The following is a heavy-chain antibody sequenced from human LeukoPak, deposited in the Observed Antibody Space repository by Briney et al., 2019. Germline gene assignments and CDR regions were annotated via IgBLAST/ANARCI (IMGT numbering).Heavy chain of an antibody. V-gene: IGHV3-7*03. D-gene: IGHD3-22*01. CDR2: IKEDGSTT. CDR3: GRDLGGFGSHCGWLSDY. J-gene: IGHJ4*02. CDR1: GFTFSTYW. Sequence: PGGSLRLSCAGSGFTFSTYWMSWIRQAPGKGLLWLGNIKEDGSTTYYVGSLKGRLTISRDKSKNTMFLKLTSLGAEDTAVYYCGRDLGGFGSHCGWLSDYWGQGTLVTVSS.